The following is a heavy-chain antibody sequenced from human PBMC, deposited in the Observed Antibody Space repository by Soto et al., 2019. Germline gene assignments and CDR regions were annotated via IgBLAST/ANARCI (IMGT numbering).Heavy chain of an antibody. J-gene: IGHJ4*02. D-gene: IGHD3-3*01. CDR3: ARGKTFGYFDY. V-gene: IGHV3-30-3*01. CDR2: ISNDGNSE. Sequence: GGSLRLSCAASGFIFRSFVMHWVRQAPGKGLEWVALISNDGNSEYYADSVKGRFTISRDNYKKTLFVQMNSLRGEDTAVYYCARGKTFGYFDYWGQGALVTVSS. CDR1: GFIFRSFV.